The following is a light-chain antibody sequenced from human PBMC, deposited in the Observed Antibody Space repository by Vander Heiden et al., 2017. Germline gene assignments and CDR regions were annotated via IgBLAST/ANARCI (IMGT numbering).Light chain of an antibody. CDR3: QQYGSSPQT. CDR2: GAS. V-gene: IGKV3-20*01. Sequence: EIVLTQSPGTLSLSPGERVTLSCRASQSVRSSYLAWYQQEPGQAPRLLIYGASSRATGIPDRFSGSGSGTDFTLTISRLEPEDFAVYYCQQYGSSPQTFGQGTKVEIK. J-gene: IGKJ1*01. CDR1: QSVRSSY.